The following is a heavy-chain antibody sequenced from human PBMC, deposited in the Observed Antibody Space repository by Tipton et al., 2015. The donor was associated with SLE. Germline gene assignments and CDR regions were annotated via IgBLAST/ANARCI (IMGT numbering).Heavy chain of an antibody. Sequence: TLSLTCTVSGGSISSSSYYWGWIRQPPGKGLEWIGGIYYSGSTYYNPSLKSRVTISVDTSKNQFSLKLSSVTAADTAVYYCARGSGSYGDFDYWGQGTLVTVSS. D-gene: IGHD1-26*01. CDR1: GGSISSSSYY. CDR3: ARGSGSYGDFDY. J-gene: IGHJ4*02. V-gene: IGHV4-39*07. CDR2: IYYSGST.